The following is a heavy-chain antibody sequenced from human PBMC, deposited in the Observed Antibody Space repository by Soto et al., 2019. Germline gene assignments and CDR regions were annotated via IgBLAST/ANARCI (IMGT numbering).Heavy chain of an antibody. Sequence: ASLKVSCKASGYTFSSYYMRWVRQTPVQALEWMGIINPSGGSTSYAQKFQGRVTMTRDTSTSTVYMELSSLRSEDTAVYYCARHGRDYYDSSGYYDDWFDPWGQGTLVTVSS. J-gene: IGHJ5*02. D-gene: IGHD3-22*01. CDR2: INPSGGST. CDR1: GYTFSSYY. CDR3: ARHGRDYYDSSGYYDDWFDP. V-gene: IGHV1-46*01.